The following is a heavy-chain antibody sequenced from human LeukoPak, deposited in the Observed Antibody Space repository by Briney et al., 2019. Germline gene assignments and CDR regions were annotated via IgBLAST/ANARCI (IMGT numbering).Heavy chain of an antibody. Sequence: KPGGSLTLSCAASGYTFSDFSVNWVRQAPGKGLEWVSSISVRSNYRYYADSVRGRFTISRDDARDSLSLQMNSLRAEDTAVYFCVRLRRNNDRSGYYYYYDYWGQGTLVTVSS. CDR2: ISVRSNYR. CDR3: VRLRRNNDRSGYYYYYDY. CDR1: GYTFSDFS. J-gene: IGHJ4*02. D-gene: IGHD3-22*01. V-gene: IGHV3-21*01.